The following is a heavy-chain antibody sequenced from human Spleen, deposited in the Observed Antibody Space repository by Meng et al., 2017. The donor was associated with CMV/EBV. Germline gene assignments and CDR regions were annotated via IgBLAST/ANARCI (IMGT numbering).Heavy chain of an antibody. CDR3: ARYCSGGGCYLGWFDP. CDR1: GSISSNNW. Sequence: GSISSNNWWAWVRRTPEKGLEWIGEIYHTGVTNYNPSLKSRVNMSVEKSMNHFSLRLTSVTAADTAVYYCARYCSGGGCYLGWFDPWGQGTLVTVSS. CDR2: IYHTGVT. V-gene: IGHV4-4*02. J-gene: IGHJ5*02. D-gene: IGHD2-15*01.